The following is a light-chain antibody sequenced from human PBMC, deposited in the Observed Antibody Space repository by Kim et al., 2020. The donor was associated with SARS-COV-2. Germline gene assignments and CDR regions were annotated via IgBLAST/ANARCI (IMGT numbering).Light chain of an antibody. CDR3: HQSSALPYT. V-gene: IGKV6D-21*02. Sequence: SVTPKEKVTITCRASQTIGTSLHWYQQKPNQSPVLLIKYASQSMSGVPSRFGGSGSGTDFTLTISSLEPEDAVAYYWHQSSALPYTFGQGTKLEI. CDR1: QTIGTS. CDR2: YAS. J-gene: IGKJ2*01.